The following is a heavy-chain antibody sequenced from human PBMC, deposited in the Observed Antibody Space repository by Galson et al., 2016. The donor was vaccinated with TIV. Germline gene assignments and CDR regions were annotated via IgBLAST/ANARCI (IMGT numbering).Heavy chain of an antibody. Sequence: SLRLSCAASGFTFNTYTMDWVRQAPGKGLEWVSVINVSGDRTYYADSVKGRFTVPRDNSKNTLYLQMNNLRAEDTGIYYCARDRITYTLRGAFNLWGQGTWVTVSS. CDR2: INVSGDRT. V-gene: IGHV3-23*01. J-gene: IGHJ3*01. D-gene: IGHD3-10*01. CDR3: ARDRITYTLRGAFNL. CDR1: GFTFNTYT.